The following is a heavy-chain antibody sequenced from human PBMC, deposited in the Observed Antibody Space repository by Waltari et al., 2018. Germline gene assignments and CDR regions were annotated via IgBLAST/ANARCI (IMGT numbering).Heavy chain of an antibody. Sequence: VQLVQYETEVKKPGASVMVSCKTSGYTFNRYAFSWVRQAPGQGLEWMGWVSGYNGDTFYAQNFQDRLTMTTETSTTTTYMELRNLRSDDTAIYYCARVSTNNGPGDLDYWGQGTLVTVSA. J-gene: IGHJ4*02. CDR2: VSGYNGDT. D-gene: IGHD2-8*01. V-gene: IGHV1-18*01. CDR3: ARVSTNNGPGDLDY. CDR1: GYTFNRYA.